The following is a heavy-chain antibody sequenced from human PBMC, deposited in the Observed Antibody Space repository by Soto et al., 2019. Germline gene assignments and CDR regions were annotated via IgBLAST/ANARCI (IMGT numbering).Heavy chain of an antibody. V-gene: IGHV3-23*01. Sequence: EVQLLESGGGLIQPGGSLRLSCAASGFSITSYAMSWVRQAPGKGLEWVSTISGNGANIFYGDSVKGRFTISRDTSENTVYLQMNSLRAEEDTAVYYCAKKMSGSYTYFDYWGQGNLVTVSS. D-gene: IGHD1-26*01. J-gene: IGHJ4*02. CDR2: ISGNGANI. CDR1: GFSITSYA. CDR3: AKKMSGSYTYFDY.